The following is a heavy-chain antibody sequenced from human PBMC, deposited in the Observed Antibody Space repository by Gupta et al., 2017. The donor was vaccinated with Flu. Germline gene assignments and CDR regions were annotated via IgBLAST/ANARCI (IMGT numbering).Heavy chain of an antibody. D-gene: IGHD2-21*01. CDR2: IRLNSGIR. CDR3: AKAVVVAEDCLAF. Sequence: AMCGCRQAPGRGVVWGTSIRLNSGIRVYAGSVKSRVTISRDNAKNSLYLRMNSLRPEDTAVYYCAKAVVVAEDCLAFWGQGTMVTVSS. J-gene: IGHJ3*01. CDR1: A. V-gene: IGHV3-9*01.